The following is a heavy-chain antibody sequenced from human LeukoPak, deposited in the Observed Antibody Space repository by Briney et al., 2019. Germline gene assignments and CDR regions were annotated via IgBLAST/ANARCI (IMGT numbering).Heavy chain of an antibody. CDR3: ARGLTLLGYCSGTSCLMNY. J-gene: IGHJ4*02. Sequence: GGSLRLSCAVSGFTLSSYWMHWVRQDPGKGLVWVSRIDSDGTTIDYADSVKGRFTISRDNANNTLYLQMNSLRAEDAGVYYCARGLTLLGYCSGTSCLMNYWGQGTLVTVSS. D-gene: IGHD2-2*01. V-gene: IGHV3-74*01. CDR1: GFTLSSYW. CDR2: IDSDGTTI.